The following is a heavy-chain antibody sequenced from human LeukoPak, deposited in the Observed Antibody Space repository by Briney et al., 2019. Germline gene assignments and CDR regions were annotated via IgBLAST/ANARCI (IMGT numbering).Heavy chain of an antibody. CDR1: GGSISSYY. CDR3: VRDPRGIAVGGWGLDFDY. Sequence: SETLSLTCTVSGGSISSYYWSWLRQPAGKGLEWIGRIYTSGSTNYNPSLKSRVTMSVDTSKNQFSLKLNSVTPEDTAVYYCVRDPRGIAVGGWGLDFDYWGQGTLVTVSS. J-gene: IGHJ4*02. CDR2: IYTSGST. D-gene: IGHD6-19*01. V-gene: IGHV4-4*07.